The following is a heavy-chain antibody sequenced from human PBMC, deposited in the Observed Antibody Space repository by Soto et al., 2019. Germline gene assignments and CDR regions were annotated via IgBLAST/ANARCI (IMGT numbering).Heavy chain of an antibody. V-gene: IGHV3-33*01. J-gene: IGHJ5*02. Sequence: GGSLRLSCAASGFTFSSYGMHWVRQAPGKGLEWVAVIWYDGSNKYYADSVKGRFTISRDNSKNTLYLQMNSLRAEDTAVYYCARDKGYSSSWPTSDWFDPWGQGTLVTVSS. D-gene: IGHD6-13*01. CDR3: ARDKGYSSSWPTSDWFDP. CDR1: GFTFSSYG. CDR2: IWYDGSNK.